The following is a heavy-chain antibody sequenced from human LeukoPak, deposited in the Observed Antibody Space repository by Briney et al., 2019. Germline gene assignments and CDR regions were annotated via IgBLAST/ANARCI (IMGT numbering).Heavy chain of an antibody. Sequence: GGSLRLSCAASGFTFSSYGMHWVRQAPGKGLEWVAVISYDGSNKYYADSVKGRFTISRDNSKSTLFLQMNSLRVEDTAVYYCATEGSVNYYYDISGYYNHWGQGTLVTVSS. CDR3: ATEGSVNYYYDISGYYNH. J-gene: IGHJ4*02. CDR1: GFTFSSYG. V-gene: IGHV3-30*03. CDR2: ISYDGSNK. D-gene: IGHD3-22*01.